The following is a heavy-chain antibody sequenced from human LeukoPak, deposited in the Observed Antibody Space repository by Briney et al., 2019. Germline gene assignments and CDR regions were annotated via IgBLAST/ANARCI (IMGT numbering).Heavy chain of an antibody. CDR3: ARGQQGSSWYYFDY. D-gene: IGHD6-13*01. V-gene: IGHV3-21*01. CDR2: ISSSSSYI. Sequence: GGSLRLSCAASGFTFSSYSMNWVRQAPGKGLEWVSSISSSSSYIYYADSVKGRFTISRDNAKNPLYLQMNSLRAEDTAVYYCARGQQGSSWYYFDYWGQGTLVTVSS. J-gene: IGHJ4*02. CDR1: GFTFSSYS.